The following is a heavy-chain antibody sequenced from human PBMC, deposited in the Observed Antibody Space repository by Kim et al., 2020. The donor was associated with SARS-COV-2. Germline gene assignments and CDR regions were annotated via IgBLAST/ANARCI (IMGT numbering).Heavy chain of an antibody. CDR1: GFTFDKYA. J-gene: IGHJ5*02. V-gene: IGHV3-9*01. Sequence: GGSLRLSCAASGFTFDKYAMHWVRQAPGKGLEWVSGINWNRGNIGYADSVKGRFTVTRDNAKNSLYLQMNSLRAEDTAVYYCGKGSDSLSCRLPGFDPW. D-gene: IGHD3-9*01. CDR2: INWNRGNI. CDR3: GKGSDSLSCRLPGFDP.